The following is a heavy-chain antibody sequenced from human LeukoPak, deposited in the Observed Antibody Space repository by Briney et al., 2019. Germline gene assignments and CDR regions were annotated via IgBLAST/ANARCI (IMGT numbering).Heavy chain of an antibody. D-gene: IGHD4-23*01. J-gene: IGHJ3*02. Sequence: AGGSLRLSCSASGFTFSDFWMTWVRQAPGKGLEWVGNINRDGSDKSSVDSVDSVKGRFTISRDNTKNSLYLQMNSLRAEDTAVYYCATEGRRGNSGFYAFDIWGQGTIVTVSS. CDR1: GFTFSDFW. CDR3: ATEGRRGNSGFYAFDI. V-gene: IGHV3-7*01. CDR2: INRDGSDK.